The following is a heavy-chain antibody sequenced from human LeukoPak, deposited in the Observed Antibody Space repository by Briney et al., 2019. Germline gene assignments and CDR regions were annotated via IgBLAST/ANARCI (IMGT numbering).Heavy chain of an antibody. CDR2: ISNDGINK. V-gene: IGHV3-30*19. CDR1: GFTFSSYG. J-gene: IGHJ4*02. Sequence: GGSLRLSCAASGFTFSSYGMHWVRQAPGKGLEWVAAISNDGINKYYGDSVKGRFTISRDNSKNTLYLQMNSLRAEDTAVYYCARGGVYYGSGSYFDYWGQGTLVTVPS. CDR3: ARGGVYYGSGSYFDY. D-gene: IGHD3-10*01.